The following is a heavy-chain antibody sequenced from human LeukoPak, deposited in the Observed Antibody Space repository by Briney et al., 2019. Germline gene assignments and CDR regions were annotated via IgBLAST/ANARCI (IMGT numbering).Heavy chain of an antibody. CDR1: GFTFSSYG. J-gene: IGHJ3*02. CDR3: AKDLSTVDAFDI. V-gene: IGHV3-30*18. CDR2: ISYDGSNK. D-gene: IGHD4-11*01. Sequence: PGGSLRLSCAASGFTFSSYGMHWVRQAPGKGLEWVAVISYDGSNKYYADSVKGRFTTSRDNSKNTLYLQMNSLRAEDTAVYYCAKDLSTVDAFDIWGQGTMVTVSS.